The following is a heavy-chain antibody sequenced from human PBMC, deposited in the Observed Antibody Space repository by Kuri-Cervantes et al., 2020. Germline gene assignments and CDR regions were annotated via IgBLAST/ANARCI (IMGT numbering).Heavy chain of an antibody. V-gene: IGHV1-69*13. CDR1: GYTFTSYD. CDR3: ARDPHSSGVFDY. D-gene: IGHD6-19*01. J-gene: IGHJ4*02. CDR2: IIPIFGTA. Sequence: SVKVSCKASGYTFTSYDVNWVRQATGQGLEWMGGIIPIFGTANYAQKFQGRVTITADESTSTAYMELSSLRSEDTAVYYCARDPHSSGVFDYWGQGTLVTVSS.